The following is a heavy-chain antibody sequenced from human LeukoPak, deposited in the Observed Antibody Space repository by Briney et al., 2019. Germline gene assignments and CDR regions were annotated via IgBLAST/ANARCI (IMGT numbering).Heavy chain of an antibody. J-gene: IGHJ3*02. Sequence: GGSLRLSCIASGFSFSGYAMSWVRQAPGKGLEWVSVIYSGGSTYYADSVKGRFTISRDNSKNTLYLQMNSLRAEDTAVYYCARIATVTPQGHGAFDIWGQGTMVTVSS. CDR1: GFSFSGYA. CDR2: IYSGGST. CDR3: ARIATVTPQGHGAFDI. V-gene: IGHV3-53*01. D-gene: IGHD4-17*01.